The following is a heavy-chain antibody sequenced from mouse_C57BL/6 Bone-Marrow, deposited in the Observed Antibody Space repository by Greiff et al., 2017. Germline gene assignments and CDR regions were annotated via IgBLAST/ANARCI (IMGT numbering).Heavy chain of an antibody. Sequence: EVKLVESGGGLVKPGGSLKLSCAASGFTFSSYAMSWVRQTPEKRLEWVATISDGGSYTYYPDNVKGRFTISRDNAKNNLYLQMSHLKSEDTAMYYCARWLLGAMDYWGQGTSVTGSS. CDR3: ARWLLGAMDY. D-gene: IGHD2-3*01. CDR2: ISDGGSYT. V-gene: IGHV5-4*03. J-gene: IGHJ4*01. CDR1: GFTFSSYA.